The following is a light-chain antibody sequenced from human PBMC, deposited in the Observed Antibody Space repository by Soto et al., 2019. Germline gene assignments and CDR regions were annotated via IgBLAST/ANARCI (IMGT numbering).Light chain of an antibody. V-gene: IGKV3-15*01. CDR1: QTIDNK. J-gene: IGKJ1*01. CDR3: QQYKDCRT. Sequence: IVMTQSPATLSVSPGERATLSCRASQTIDNKLAWYQQRPGQAPRLLIYGASIRATVIPARFSGSGSGTEFTLTISGLPSEDFGVYYCQQYKDCRTFGQGTNVDIK. CDR2: GAS.